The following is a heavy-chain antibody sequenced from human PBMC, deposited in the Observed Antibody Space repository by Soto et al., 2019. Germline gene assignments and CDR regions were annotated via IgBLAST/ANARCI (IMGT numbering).Heavy chain of an antibody. CDR2: IYYSGST. D-gene: IGHD3-9*01. J-gene: IGHJ5*02. CDR3: ARQLDSYDILTGYYNWFDP. V-gene: IGHV4-39*01. CDR1: GGSISSSSYY. Sequence: QLQLQESGPGLVKPSETLSLTCTVSGGSISSSSYYWGWIRQPPGKGLEWIGSIYYSGSTYYNPSLKSRVTISVDTSKNQFSLKLSSVTAADTAVYYCARQLDSYDILTGYYNWFDPWGQGTLVTVSS.